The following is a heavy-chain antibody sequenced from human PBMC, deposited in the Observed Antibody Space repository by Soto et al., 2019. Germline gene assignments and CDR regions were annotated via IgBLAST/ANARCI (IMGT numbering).Heavy chain of an antibody. V-gene: IGHV3-23*01. Sequence: EVQLLESGGGLVQPGGSLRLSCAASGFTFSSYAMSWVRQAPGKGLEWVSAISGSGGSTYYADSVKGRFTISRDNSKNTLYLQMNSLRAEDTAVXXXXXXXXXXLXFXXXXXDWXQGTLV. CDR1: GFTFSSYA. J-gene: IGHJ4*02. D-gene: IGHD3-3*01. CDR3: XXXXXXXLXFXXXXXD. CDR2: ISGSGGST.